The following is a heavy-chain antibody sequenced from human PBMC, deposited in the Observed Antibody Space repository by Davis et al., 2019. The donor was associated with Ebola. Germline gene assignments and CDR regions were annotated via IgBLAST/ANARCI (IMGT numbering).Heavy chain of an antibody. J-gene: IGHJ5*02. CDR3: ARGQHGDYGWFDP. CDR1: GFSFSSYG. CDR2: ISYAGSND. Sequence: GESLKISCAASGFSFSSYGMHWVRQAPGRGLEWVAVISYAGSNDYYTDSVKGRFTISRDDAENSLYLQMNSLTAEDTALYFCARGQHGDYGWFDPWGQGILVTVSS. V-gene: IGHV3-30*03. D-gene: IGHD4-17*01.